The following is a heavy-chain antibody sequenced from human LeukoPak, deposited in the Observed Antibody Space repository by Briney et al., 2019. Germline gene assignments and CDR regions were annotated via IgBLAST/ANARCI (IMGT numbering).Heavy chain of an antibody. J-gene: IGHJ6*02. V-gene: IGHV3-23*01. CDR1: GFTFRIYA. CDR2: IRDSGGST. CDR3: VKDRNGDYAHYNYGMDV. D-gene: IGHD4-17*01. Sequence: TGGSLRLSCAASGFTFRIYAMSWVRQAPGKGLEWVSGIRDSGGSTYYADSVKGRFTISRDNSKNTLYLQMNSLRAEDTADYYCVKDRNGDYAHYNYGMDVWGQGTTVTVSS.